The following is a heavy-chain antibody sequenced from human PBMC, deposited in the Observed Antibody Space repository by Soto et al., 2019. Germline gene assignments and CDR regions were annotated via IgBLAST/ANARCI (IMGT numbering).Heavy chain of an antibody. CDR2: IYSGGST. CDR1: GFTVSSNY. D-gene: IGHD3-3*01. Sequence: EVQLVESGGGLVQPGGSLRLSCAASGFTVSSNYMSWVRQAPGKGLEWVSIIYSGGSTYYADSVKGGFTISRDSSKNTLYLQMNSLRAEDTAVYYCATFTVEWFYYYYYGMDVWGQGTTVTVSS. V-gene: IGHV3-66*01. J-gene: IGHJ6*02. CDR3: ATFTVEWFYYYYYGMDV.